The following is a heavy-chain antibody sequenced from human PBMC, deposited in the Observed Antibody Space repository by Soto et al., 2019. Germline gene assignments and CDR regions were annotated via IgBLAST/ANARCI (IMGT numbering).Heavy chain of an antibody. CDR2: VYYTGST. CDR1: GGSISGSY. D-gene: IGHD6-19*01. Sequence: PSETLSLTCSASGGSISGSYWSWIRQSPGKGLEWLGYVYYTGSTNYSPSLRSQVSISVDTSKNEFSLRLSSVTAADTAVYFCARSVAVPGAHIDYWGQGTQVTVSS. CDR3: ARSVAVPGAHIDY. J-gene: IGHJ4*02. V-gene: IGHV4-59*01.